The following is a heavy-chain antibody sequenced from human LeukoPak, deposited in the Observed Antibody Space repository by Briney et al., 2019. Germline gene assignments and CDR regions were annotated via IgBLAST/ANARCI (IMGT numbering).Heavy chain of an antibody. J-gene: IGHJ5*02. D-gene: IGHD2-15*01. V-gene: IGHV1-8*01. CDR1: GYTFTSYD. Sequence: PEASVKVSCKASGYTFTSYDINWVRQATGLGLEWMGWMNPNSGNTGYAQKFQGRVTMTRNTSISTAYMELSSLRSEDTAVYYCARTLRKVAAKGCWFDPWGQGTLVTVSS. CDR2: MNPNSGNT. CDR3: ARTLRKVAAKGCWFDP.